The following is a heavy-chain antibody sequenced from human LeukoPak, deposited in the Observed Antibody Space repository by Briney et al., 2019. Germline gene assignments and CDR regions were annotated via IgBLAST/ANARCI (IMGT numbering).Heavy chain of an antibody. CDR2: ISWNSGSI. V-gene: IGHV3-9*01. D-gene: IGHD2-2*01. CDR3: AKDIGSTRGWYFDY. CDR1: GFTFDDYA. Sequence: GGSLRLSCAASGFTFDDYAMHWVRQAPGKGLEWASGISWNSGSIGYADSVKGRFTISRDNAKNSLYLQMNSLRAEDTALYYCAKDIGSTRGWYFDYWGQGTLVTVSS. J-gene: IGHJ4*02.